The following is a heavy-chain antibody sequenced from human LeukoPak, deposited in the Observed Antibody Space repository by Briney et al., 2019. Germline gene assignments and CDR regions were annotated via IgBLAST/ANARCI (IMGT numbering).Heavy chain of an antibody. V-gene: IGHV3-9*01. CDR3: AREDDWNYEDY. Sequence: GGSLRLSCAASGFTFDDYAMHWVRQAPGKGLEWVSGISWNSGSIAYADSVKGRFTISRDNAKNSLYLQMNSLRAEDTAIYYCAREDDWNYEDYWGQGTLVTVSS. CDR1: GFTFDDYA. CDR2: ISWNSGSI. J-gene: IGHJ4*02. D-gene: IGHD1-7*01.